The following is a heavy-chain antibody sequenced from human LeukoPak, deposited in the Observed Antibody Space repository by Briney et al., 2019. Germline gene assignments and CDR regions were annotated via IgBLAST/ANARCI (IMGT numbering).Heavy chain of an antibody. J-gene: IGHJ6*02. CDR3: ARERSITGDYYGLDV. Sequence: GGSLRLSCAASGFTFSSYPVYRVRQAPGKGLEWVAAISHGGTNKYYADSVKGRFTISRDNSKNTLYLQMNSLRAEDTAVYHCARERSITGDYYGLDVWGQGTTVTVSS. D-gene: IGHD6-6*01. CDR2: ISHGGTNK. CDR1: GFTFSSYP. V-gene: IGHV3-30-3*01.